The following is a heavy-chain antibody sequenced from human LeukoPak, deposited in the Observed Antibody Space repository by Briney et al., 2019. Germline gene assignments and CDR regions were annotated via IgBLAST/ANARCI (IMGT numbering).Heavy chain of an antibody. J-gene: IGHJ4*02. CDR3: VRVWDYSPRGRLDF. V-gene: IGHV1-18*01. CDR2: ISPHNGGT. D-gene: IGHD4-11*01. CDR1: GYAFRNYA. Sequence: ASVKVSCKGFGYAFRNYAVVWVRQTPRQGLEWMGWISPHNGGTQYSQNLQGRITMTIDAPKSTAYMELRSLTSDATAVYYCVRVWDYSPRGRLDFWGQGTLVSVSS.